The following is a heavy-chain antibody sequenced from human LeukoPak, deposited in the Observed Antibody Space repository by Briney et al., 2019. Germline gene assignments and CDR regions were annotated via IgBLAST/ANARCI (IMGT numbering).Heavy chain of an antibody. CDR1: GFTLSSYS. D-gene: IGHD1-26*01. Sequence: PGGSLRLSCAASGFTLSSYSMNWVRQAPGKGLEWVSAISGSGGSTYYADSVKGRFTISRDNSKNTLYLQMNSLRAEDTAVYYCAKERFRWELPYFDYWGQGTLVTVSS. CDR2: ISGSGGST. CDR3: AKERFRWELPYFDY. J-gene: IGHJ4*02. V-gene: IGHV3-23*01.